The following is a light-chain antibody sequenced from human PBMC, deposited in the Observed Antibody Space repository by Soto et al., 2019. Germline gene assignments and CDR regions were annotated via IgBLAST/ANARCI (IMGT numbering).Light chain of an antibody. Sequence: QSALTQPASVSGSPGQSITISCTGTSSDLGSYNLVSWYQQHPGKAPKFIIYEGSKRPSGVSNRFSGSKSGNTASLTISGLQAEDEADYYCCSYAGDSCDNNYVVSGGGTKVTVL. V-gene: IGLV2-23*01. CDR2: EGS. J-gene: IGLJ2*01. CDR1: SSDLGSYNL. CDR3: CSYAGDSCDNNYVV.